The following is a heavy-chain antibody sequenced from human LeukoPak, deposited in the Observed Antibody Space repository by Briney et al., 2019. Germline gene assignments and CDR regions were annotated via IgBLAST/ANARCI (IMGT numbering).Heavy chain of an antibody. CDR2: IIPIFGTA. V-gene: IGHV1-69*05. Sequence: GASVKVSCKASGGTFSSYAISWVRQAPGQGLEWMGGIIPIFGTANYAQKFQGRVTITTDESTSTAYMELSSRRSEDTAVYYCARDPGVSDYGDYEGSAYFDYWGQGTLVTVSS. D-gene: IGHD4-17*01. J-gene: IGHJ4*02. CDR1: GGTFSSYA. CDR3: ARDPGVSDYGDYEGSAYFDY.